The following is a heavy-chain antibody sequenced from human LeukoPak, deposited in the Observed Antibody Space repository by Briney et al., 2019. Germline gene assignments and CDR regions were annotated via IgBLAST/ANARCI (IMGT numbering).Heavy chain of an antibody. V-gene: IGHV4-59*01. D-gene: IGHD1-26*01. CDR2: IYYSGST. CDR3: ARESGSHPFDY. CDR1: GGPISSYY. J-gene: IGHJ4*02. Sequence: ASETLSLTCTVSGGPISSYYWSWIRQPPGKGLEWIGYIYYSGSTNYNPSLKSRVTISVDTSKNQFSLKLSSVTAADTAVYYCARESGSHPFDYWGQGTLVTVSS.